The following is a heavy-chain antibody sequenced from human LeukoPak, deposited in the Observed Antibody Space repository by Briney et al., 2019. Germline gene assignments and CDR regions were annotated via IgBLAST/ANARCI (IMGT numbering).Heavy chain of an antibody. J-gene: IGHJ4*02. CDR1: GGSFSGYY. V-gene: IGHV4-34*01. CDR2: INHSGST. D-gene: IGHD5-12*01. CDR3: ARQATTGIFDY. Sequence: RPSETLSLTCAVYGGSFSGYYWSWIRQPPGKGLEWIGEINHSGSTNYNPSLKSRVTISVDTSKNQFSLKLSSVTAADTAVYYCARQATTGIFDYWGQGTLVTVSS.